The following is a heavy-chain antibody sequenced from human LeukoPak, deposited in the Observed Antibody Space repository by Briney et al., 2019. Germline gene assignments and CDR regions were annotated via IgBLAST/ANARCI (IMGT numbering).Heavy chain of an antibody. D-gene: IGHD1-26*01. CDR2: INSDGRST. CDR3: VRRGSSLRDPFDY. Sequence: PGGSLRLSCAASEFTFSGYWLHWVRQAPGKGLVWVSRINSDGRSTDYADSVKGRFTISRDNAKNTLYLQMNSLRVEDTAVYHCVRRGSSLRDPFDYWGQGTLVTVSS. J-gene: IGHJ4*02. CDR1: EFTFSGYW. V-gene: IGHV3-74*01.